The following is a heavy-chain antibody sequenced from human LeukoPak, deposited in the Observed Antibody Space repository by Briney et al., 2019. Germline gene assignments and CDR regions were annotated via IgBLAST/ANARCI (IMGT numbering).Heavy chain of an antibody. J-gene: IGHJ4*02. D-gene: IGHD3-22*01. V-gene: IGHV1-2*02. CDR2: INPNSGGT. CDR3: ARGGYYYDSSGYYVDY. CDR1: GYTFTSYY. Sequence: ASVKVSCKASGYTFTSYYMHWVRQAPGQGLEWMGWINPNSGGTNYAQKFQGRVTMTRDTSISTAYMELSRLRSDDTAVYYCARGGYYYDSSGYYVDYWGQGTLVIVSS.